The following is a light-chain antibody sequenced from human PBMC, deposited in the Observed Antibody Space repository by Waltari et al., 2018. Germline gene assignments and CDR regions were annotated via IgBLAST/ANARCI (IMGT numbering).Light chain of an antibody. Sequence: EIVLTQSPATLSLSPGERATLSCRASQSVRVYLAWYQQKPGQAPRLLLYDTSNRAAGTPDRFSGSGSGTDFSLSISSLEPEDFAVYYCQQRHNWPLTFGGGTKVEIK. CDR2: DTS. J-gene: IGKJ4*01. V-gene: IGKV3-11*01. CDR1: QSVRVY. CDR3: QQRHNWPLT.